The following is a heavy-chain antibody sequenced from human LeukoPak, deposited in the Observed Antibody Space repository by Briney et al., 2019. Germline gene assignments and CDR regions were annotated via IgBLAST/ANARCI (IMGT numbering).Heavy chain of an antibody. CDR2: ISSSSSYI. V-gene: IGHV3-21*01. D-gene: IGHD3-3*01. J-gene: IGHJ4*02. Sequence: GGSLRLSCAASGFTFSSYSMNWVRQAPGKGLEWVSSISSSSSYIYYADSVKGRFTISRDNAKNSLHLQMNSLRAEDTAVYYCARDEGFLEWSGDYWGQGTLVTVSS. CDR3: ARDEGFLEWSGDY. CDR1: GFTFSSYS.